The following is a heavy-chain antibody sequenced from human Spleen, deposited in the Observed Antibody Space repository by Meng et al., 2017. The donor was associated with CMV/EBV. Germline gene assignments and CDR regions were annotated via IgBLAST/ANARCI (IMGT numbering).Heavy chain of an antibody. J-gene: IGHJ5*02. V-gene: IGHV4-34*01. CDR1: GGSFSGYY. CDR2: INHSGST. CDR3: ARGSDIVVVVAANRNWFDP. Sequence: GSLRLSCAVYGGSFSGYYWSWIRQPPGKGLEWIGEINHSGSTNYNPSLKSRVTISVDTSKNQFSLKLSSVTAADTAVYYCARGSDIVVVVAANRNWFDPWGQGTLVTVSS. D-gene: IGHD2-15*01.